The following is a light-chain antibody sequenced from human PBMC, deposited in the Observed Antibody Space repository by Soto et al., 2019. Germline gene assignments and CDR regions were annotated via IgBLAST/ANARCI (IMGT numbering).Light chain of an antibody. CDR1: TGAVTSGHY. V-gene: IGLV7-46*01. CDR2: DTS. J-gene: IGLJ2*01. CDR3: LLSYSGARPHVV. Sequence: QAVVTQEPSLTVSPGGTVTLTCGSSTGAVTSGHYPYWFQQKPGQAPRTLIYDTSNKHSWTPARFSGSLLGGKAALTLSSAQPEDEAEYYCLLSYSGARPHVVFGGGTKVTVL.